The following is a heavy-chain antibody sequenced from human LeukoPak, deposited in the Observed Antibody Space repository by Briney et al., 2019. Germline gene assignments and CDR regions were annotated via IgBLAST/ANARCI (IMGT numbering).Heavy chain of an antibody. D-gene: IGHD1-26*01. CDR2: ISSSGSTI. J-gene: IGHJ4*02. CDR1: GFTFSDYY. CDR3: ARVWSSVGAYTLDY. Sequence: GGSLRLSCAPSGFTFSDYYMSWIRQAPGKGLEWGSYISSSGSTIYYADSVKGRFTISRDNAKNSLYLQMNSLRAEDTAVYYCARVWSSVGAYTLDYWGQGTLVTVSS. V-gene: IGHV3-11*01.